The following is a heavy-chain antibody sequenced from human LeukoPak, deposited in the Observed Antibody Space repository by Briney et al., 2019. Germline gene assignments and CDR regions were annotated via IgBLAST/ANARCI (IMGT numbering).Heavy chain of an antibody. CDR1: GGSISSYY. V-gene: IGHV4-59*01. CDR3: AGDVRYGDSSFDY. J-gene: IGHJ4*02. CDR2: IYYSGST. D-gene: IGHD4-17*01. Sequence: SETLSLTCTVSGGSISSYYWSWIRQPPGKGLEWIGYIYYSGSTNYNPSLKSRVTISVDTSKNQFSLKLSSVTAAGTAVYYCAGDVRYGDSSFDYWGQGTLVTVSS.